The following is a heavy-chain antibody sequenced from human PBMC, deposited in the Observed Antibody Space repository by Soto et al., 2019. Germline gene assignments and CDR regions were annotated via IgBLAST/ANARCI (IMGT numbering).Heavy chain of an antibody. D-gene: IGHD2-15*01. CDR3: ARAYHLVPKF. Sequence: ASVKVSCKTSGYTFTHFDIHCVRQATGQGLEWVGWMNPDSGNSGFTQRFQGRVSMTRNASMSTAYMEIHSLTSADTAIYYCARAYHLVPKFWGQGTLVTVSS. J-gene: IGHJ4*02. CDR1: GYTFTHFD. CDR2: MNPDSGNS. V-gene: IGHV1-8*01.